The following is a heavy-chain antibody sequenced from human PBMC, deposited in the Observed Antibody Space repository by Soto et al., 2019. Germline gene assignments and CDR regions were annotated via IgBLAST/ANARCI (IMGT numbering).Heavy chain of an antibody. Sequence: SETLSLTCTVSGAPISGFYCSWIRQPPWKELEWIGHVYYTGITNYNSALKSRVTISLDTSKNQFSLSLSSVTTADTAVYYCARRRDGYTGVWFDPWGQGTLVTVSS. J-gene: IGHJ5*02. CDR2: VYYTGIT. CDR3: ARRRDGYTGVWFDP. CDR1: GAPISGFY. V-gene: IGHV4-59*01. D-gene: IGHD5-12*01.